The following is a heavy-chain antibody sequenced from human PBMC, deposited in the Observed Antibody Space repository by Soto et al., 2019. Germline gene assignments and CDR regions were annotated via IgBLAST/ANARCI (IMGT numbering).Heavy chain of an antibody. CDR2: IKGSGGST. J-gene: IGHJ6*02. D-gene: IGHD1-1*01. V-gene: IGHV3-23*01. Sequence: LPRAASGFMPSPCALTGFRLAPDKGLEWVSTIKGSGGSTYYAGSVKGRFTISRYNSMNTLYLQMNSLRAEDTAVYYCAKDATGTIPYYYDVKYVCGQGTTVTVSS. CDR1: GFMPSPCA. CDR3: AKDATGTIPYYYDVKYV.